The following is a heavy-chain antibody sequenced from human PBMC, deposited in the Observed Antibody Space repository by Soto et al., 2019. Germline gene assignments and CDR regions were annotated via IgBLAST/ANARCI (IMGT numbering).Heavy chain of an antibody. CDR2: ISYSGGT. V-gene: IGHV4-61*01. CDR3: ARGTVTRDDYYGMDV. D-gene: IGHD4-4*01. CDR1: GGSVSSGSYY. Sequence: QVQLQESGPGLVKPSETLSLTCTVSGGSVSSGSYYWSWIRQPPGKGLEWIGYISYSGGTNYNPSLKSRVTIAVDPSKNQVSLKLSSVTAADTDVYYCARGTVTRDDYYGMDVWGQGTTVTVSS. J-gene: IGHJ6*02.